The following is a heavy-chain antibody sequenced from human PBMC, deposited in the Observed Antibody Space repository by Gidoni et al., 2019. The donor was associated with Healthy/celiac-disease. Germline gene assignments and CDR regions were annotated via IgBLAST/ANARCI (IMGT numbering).Heavy chain of an antibody. D-gene: IGHD3-22*01. CDR1: GFTFSSYS. CDR2: ISSSSSYI. J-gene: IGHJ6*02. Sequence: EVQLVESGGGLVKPGGSLRLSCAASGFTFSSYSMNWVRQAPGKGLEWVSSISSSSSYIYYADSVKGRFTISRDNAKNSLYLQMNSLRAEDTAVYYCARVPHDSRVYYDYGMDVWGQGTTVTVSS. CDR3: ARVPHDSRVYYDYGMDV. V-gene: IGHV3-21*01.